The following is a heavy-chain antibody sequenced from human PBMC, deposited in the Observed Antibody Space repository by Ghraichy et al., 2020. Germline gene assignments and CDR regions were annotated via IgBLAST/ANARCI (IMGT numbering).Heavy chain of an antibody. CDR1: GYSISSGYY. Sequence: SETLSLTCTVSGYSISSGYYWGWIRQPPGKGLEWIGSIYHSGSTYYNPSLKSRVTISVDTSKNQFSLKLSSVTAADTAVYYCARWADYDILTGGYFDYWGQGTLVTVSS. V-gene: IGHV4-38-2*02. D-gene: IGHD3-9*01. CDR3: ARWADYDILTGGYFDY. J-gene: IGHJ4*02. CDR2: IYHSGST.